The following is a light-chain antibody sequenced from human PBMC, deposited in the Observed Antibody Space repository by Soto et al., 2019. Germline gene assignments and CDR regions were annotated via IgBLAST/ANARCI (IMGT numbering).Light chain of an antibody. Sequence: QSVLTQPPSVSGAPGQRVTISCTGSSSNIGAGYDVHWYQQLPGTAPKLLIYGNSNRPSGVPDRFSGSTSGTSAALAIPGLQAEDEADYYCQSYDSSLSGDVFGTGTQLTVL. V-gene: IGLV1-40*01. J-gene: IGLJ1*01. CDR2: GNS. CDR3: QSYDSSLSGDV. CDR1: SSNIGAGYD.